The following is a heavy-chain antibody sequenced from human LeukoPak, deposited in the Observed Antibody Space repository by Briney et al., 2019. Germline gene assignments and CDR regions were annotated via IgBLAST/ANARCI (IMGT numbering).Heavy chain of an antibody. V-gene: IGHV1-2*02. CDR3: ASEYKYDSSGANAFDI. CDR1: GYTFTGYY. J-gene: IGHJ3*02. D-gene: IGHD3-22*01. Sequence: ASVKVSCEASGYTFTGYYMHWVRQAPGQGLEWMGWINPNSGGTNYAQKFQGRVTMTRDTSSSTAYMELSSLRSADTAVYYCASEYKYDSSGANAFDIWGQGTMVTVSS. CDR2: INPNSGGT.